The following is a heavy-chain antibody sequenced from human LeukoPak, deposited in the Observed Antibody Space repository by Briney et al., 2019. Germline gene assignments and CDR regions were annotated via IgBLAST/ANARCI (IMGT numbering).Heavy chain of an antibody. CDR1: GFAFSTYA. V-gene: IGHV3-23*01. CDR2: LSANGRTT. Sequence: GGSLRLSCAASGFAFSTYAMNWVRQAPGKGLEWVSALSANGRTTYYIDPVKGRFTISRDNSKNTLYLQMNSLRAEDTAVYYCAKGRYDSSGFNWAAWGQGTLVTVSS. CDR3: AKGRYDSSGFNWAA. D-gene: IGHD3-22*01. J-gene: IGHJ4*02.